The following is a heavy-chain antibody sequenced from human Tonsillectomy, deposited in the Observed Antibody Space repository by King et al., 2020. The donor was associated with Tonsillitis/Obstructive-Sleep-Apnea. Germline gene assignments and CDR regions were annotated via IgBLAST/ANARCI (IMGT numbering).Heavy chain of an antibody. CDR2: IYYSGST. V-gene: IGHV4-59*01. D-gene: IGHD4-11*01. CDR3: ARNDYRGAFDI. J-gene: IGHJ3*02. Sequence: QLQESGPGLVKPSETLSLTCTVSGGSISSYYWSWIRQPPGKGLEWIGYIYYSGSTNYNPSLKSRVTISVDTSKNQFSLKLSSVTAADTAVYYCARNDYRGAFDIWGQGTMVTVSS. CDR1: GGSISSYY.